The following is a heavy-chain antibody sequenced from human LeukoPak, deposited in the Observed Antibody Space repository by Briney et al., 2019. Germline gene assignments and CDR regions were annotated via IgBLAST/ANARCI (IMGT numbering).Heavy chain of an antibody. CDR2: ISGSGVST. Sequence: GGTLRLSCAASGFTFSGYGMSWVRQAPGKGLKWVSAISGSGVSTYYADSVKGRFTISRDNSKNTLYLRINSLRAEDTAVYYCAKESRDYYDSSGADYWGQGTLVTVSS. D-gene: IGHD3-22*01. CDR1: GFTFSGYG. J-gene: IGHJ4*02. CDR3: AKESRDYYDSSGADY. V-gene: IGHV3-23*01.